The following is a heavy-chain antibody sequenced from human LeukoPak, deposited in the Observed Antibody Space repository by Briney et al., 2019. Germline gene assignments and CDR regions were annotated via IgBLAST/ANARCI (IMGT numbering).Heavy chain of an antibody. J-gene: IGHJ3*01. V-gene: IGHV3-7*01. D-gene: IGHD1-14*01. CDR3: ARSNPNRNALDL. Sequence: GGSLRLSCAASGFTFSNYAMSWVRQAPGRGLEWVANIKKDGSEENYLDSVKGRFTVSRDNAKNSLYLQMNSLRGEDTAIYYCARSNPNRNALDLWGQGTMVTISS. CDR2: IKKDGSEE. CDR1: GFTFSNYA.